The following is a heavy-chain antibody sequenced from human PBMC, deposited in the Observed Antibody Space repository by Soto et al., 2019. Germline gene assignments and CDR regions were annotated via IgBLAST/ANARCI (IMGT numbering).Heavy chain of an antibody. Sequence: QVQLQGSGPGLVKPSQTLSLTCTVSGGSISSGDYYWSWIRQPPGKGLEWIGYIYYSGSTYYNPSLKSRVTISVDTSKNQFSLKLSSVTAADTAVYYCARGGDTAMVSIGWFDPWGQGTLVTVSS. CDR2: IYYSGST. D-gene: IGHD5-18*01. CDR3: ARGGDTAMVSIGWFDP. CDR1: GGSISSGDYY. V-gene: IGHV4-30-4*01. J-gene: IGHJ5*02.